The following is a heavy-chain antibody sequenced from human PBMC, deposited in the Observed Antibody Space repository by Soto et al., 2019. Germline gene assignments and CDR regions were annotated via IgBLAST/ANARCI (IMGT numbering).Heavy chain of an antibody. D-gene: IGHD2-2*02. Sequence: SVKVSCKASGGTLSSYAISWVRQAPGQGLEWMGGIIPIFGTANYAQKFQGRVTITADKSTSTAYMELSSLRSEDTAVYYCARNYCSSTSCYTRGLYFDYWGQGTLVTVSS. CDR3: ARNYCSSTSCYTRGLYFDY. J-gene: IGHJ4*02. CDR2: IIPIFGTA. V-gene: IGHV1-69*06. CDR1: GGTLSSYA.